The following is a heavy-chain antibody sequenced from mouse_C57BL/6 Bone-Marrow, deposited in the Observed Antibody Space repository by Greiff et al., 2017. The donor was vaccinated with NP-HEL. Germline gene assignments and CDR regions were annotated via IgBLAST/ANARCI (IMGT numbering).Heavy chain of an antibody. CDR1: GYTFTSYW. J-gene: IGHJ2*01. CDR2: IDPSDSET. Sequence: VQLQQPGAELVRPGSSVKLSCKASGYTFTSYWMHWVKQRPIQGLEWIGNIDPSDSETHYNQKFKDKATLTVDKSSSTAYMQLSSLTSEDSAVYYCARGGYGPYYFDYWGQGTTLTVSS. V-gene: IGHV1-52*01. CDR3: ARGGYGPYYFDY. D-gene: IGHD2-2*01.